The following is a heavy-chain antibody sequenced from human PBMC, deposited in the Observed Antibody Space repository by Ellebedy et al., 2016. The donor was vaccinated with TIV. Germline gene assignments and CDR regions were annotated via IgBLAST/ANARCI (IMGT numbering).Heavy chain of an antibody. CDR2: IGTAGDP. CDR1: GFTFSSYS. D-gene: IGHD6-13*01. V-gene: IGHV3-13*05. J-gene: IGHJ3*02. CDR3: ARDNSRLNAFDI. Sequence: GESLKISCAASGFTFSSYSMNWVRQAPGKGLEWVSAIGTAGDPYYPGSVKGRFTISRENAKNSLYLQMNSLRAGDTAVYYCARDNSRLNAFDIWGQGTMVTVSS.